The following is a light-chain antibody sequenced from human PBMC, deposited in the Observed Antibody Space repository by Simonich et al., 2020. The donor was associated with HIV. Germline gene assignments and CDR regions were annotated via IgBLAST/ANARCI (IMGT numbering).Light chain of an antibody. CDR2: EDT. V-gene: IGLV3-10*01. J-gene: IGLJ3*02. CDR1: ALPKKY. CDR3: YSTDSSGNHKGV. Sequence: SNELTQPPSVSVSPGQTARIPSSGDALPKKYAYWYQQKSGQAPVLVISEDTKRPSGIPGRFSGSSSGTMATLTISGAQVEDEADYYCYSTDSSGNHKGVFGGGTKLTVL.